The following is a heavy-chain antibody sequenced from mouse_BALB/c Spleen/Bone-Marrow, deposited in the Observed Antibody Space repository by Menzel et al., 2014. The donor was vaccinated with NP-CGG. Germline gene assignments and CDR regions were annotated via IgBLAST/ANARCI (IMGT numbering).Heavy chain of an antibody. Sequence: EVQLQQSGPGLVKPSQSLSLTCTVTGYSITSDYAWNWIRQFPGNKLEWMGYISYSGSTSYNPSLQSRISITRDTSKNQFSIQLNSVPTKVTSTYYCASHYYGSSYYAMDYWGQGTSVTVSS. CDR1: GYSITSDYA. CDR3: ASHYYGSSYYAMDY. D-gene: IGHD1-1*01. J-gene: IGHJ4*01. V-gene: IGHV3-2*02. CDR2: ISYSGST.